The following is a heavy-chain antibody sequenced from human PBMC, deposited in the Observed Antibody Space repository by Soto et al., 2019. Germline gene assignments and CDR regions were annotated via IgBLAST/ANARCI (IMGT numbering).Heavy chain of an antibody. CDR2: IYYSGST. Sequence: SETLSLTCTVSGGSISSYYWSWIRQPPGKGLEWIGYIYYSGSTNYNPSLKSRVTISVDTSKNQFSLKLSSVTAADTAVYYCARLRRHYGDYCDYWGQGTLVTVSS. D-gene: IGHD4-17*01. CDR3: ARLRRHYGDYCDY. V-gene: IGHV4-59*08. CDR1: GGSISSYY. J-gene: IGHJ4*02.